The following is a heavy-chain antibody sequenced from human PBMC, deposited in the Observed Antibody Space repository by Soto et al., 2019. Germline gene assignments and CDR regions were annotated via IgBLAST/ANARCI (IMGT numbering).Heavy chain of an antibody. V-gene: IGHV1-46*01. CDR3: ARVRGGGSEYFFDY. Sequence: ASVKVSCKASGYTFTRYNVHWVRQAPGQGLEWMAIINPSGGTTYYVQKFEGRVTLTTDTSTSTVYMELSSLRSDDTAVYYCARVRGGGSEYFFDYWGQGTLVTVSS. CDR1: GYTFTRYN. CDR2: INPSGGTT. J-gene: IGHJ4*02. D-gene: IGHD2-15*01.